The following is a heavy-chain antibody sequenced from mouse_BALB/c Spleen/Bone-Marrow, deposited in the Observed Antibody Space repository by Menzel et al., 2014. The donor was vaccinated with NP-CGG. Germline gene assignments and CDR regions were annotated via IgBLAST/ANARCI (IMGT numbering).Heavy chain of an antibody. CDR3: ARYWDAY. CDR2: IDPNTYYT. Sequence: VQLQQSRAELAKPGASVKMSCKASGYAFTNYWMHWVKQRPGQGLEWIGYIDPNTYYTRYNQKFKDKATLTADKSSSTAYLQLSSLKSEDSAVYYCARYWDAYWGQGTLVTVSA. J-gene: IGHJ3*01. D-gene: IGHD4-1*01. V-gene: IGHV1-7*01. CDR1: GYAFTNYW.